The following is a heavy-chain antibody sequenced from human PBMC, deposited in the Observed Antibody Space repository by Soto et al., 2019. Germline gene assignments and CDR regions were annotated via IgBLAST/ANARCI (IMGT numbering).Heavy chain of an antibody. CDR2: TIPLLNVA. D-gene: IGHD5-12*01. CDR1: GGTFSTST. V-gene: IGHV1-69*04. CDR3: ARDSPLGSTFSGYDAIDS. J-gene: IGHJ5*01. Sequence: SVKVSCKASGGTFSTSTFTWVRQAPGQGLEWMGRTIPLLNVADYAQDFQGRLTITADRSTSTTYMELTSLTSKDTAVYYCARDSPLGSTFSGYDAIDSWG.